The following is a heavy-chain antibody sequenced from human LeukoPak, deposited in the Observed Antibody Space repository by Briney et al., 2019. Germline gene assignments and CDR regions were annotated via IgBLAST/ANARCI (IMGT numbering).Heavy chain of an antibody. CDR3: ANVYYFGSGTYESRYFDY. D-gene: IGHD3-10*01. CDR2: ISGSGGST. J-gene: IGHJ4*02. CDR1: GFTFSSYA. V-gene: IGHV3-23*01. Sequence: PGGSLRLSCAASGFTFSSYAMSWVRQAPGKGLEWVSAISGSGGSTYYADSVKGRFTISRDNSKNTLYPQMNSLRAEDTAVYYCANVYYFGSGTYESRYFDYWGQGTLVTVSS.